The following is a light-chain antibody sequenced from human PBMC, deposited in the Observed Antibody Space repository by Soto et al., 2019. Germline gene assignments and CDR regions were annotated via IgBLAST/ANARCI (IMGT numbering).Light chain of an antibody. J-gene: IGLJ3*02. Sequence: QPVLTQPPSASGTPGQRVTISCSGSSSNIGSNTVNWYQQLPGTAPKLLIYSNNQRPSGVPDRFSGSKSGTSASLAISGLQSEDEDDYYCAAWDDSLNGCWVFGGGTKLTVL. CDR2: SNN. CDR1: SSNIGSNT. CDR3: AAWDDSLNGCWV. V-gene: IGLV1-44*01.